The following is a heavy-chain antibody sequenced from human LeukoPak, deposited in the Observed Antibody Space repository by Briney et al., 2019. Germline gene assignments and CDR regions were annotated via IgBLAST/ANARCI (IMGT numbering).Heavy chain of an antibody. J-gene: IGHJ6*03. CDR3: GRIGCSSTSCYYYYYYYMDV. CDR1: GFSLSNARMG. D-gene: IGHD2-2*01. CDR2: IFSNDEK. Sequence: GSGPTLVNPTETLTLTCTVSGFSLSNARMGVSWIRQPPGKALEWLAHIFSNDEKSYSTSLKSRLTISKDTSKSQVVLTMTNMDPVDTATYYCGRIGCSSTSCYYYYYYYMDVWGKGTTVTVSS. V-gene: IGHV2-26*01.